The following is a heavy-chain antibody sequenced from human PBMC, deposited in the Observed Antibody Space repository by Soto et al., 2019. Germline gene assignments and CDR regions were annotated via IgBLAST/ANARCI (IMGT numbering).Heavy chain of an antibody. CDR3: ARSYYYDSSGYSHPDYYYYYGMDV. D-gene: IGHD3-22*01. J-gene: IGHJ6*02. Sequence: SVKVSCKASGGTFSSYAISWVRQAPGQGLEWMGGIIPIFGTANYAQKFQGRVTITADESTSTAYMELSSLRSEDTAVYYCARSYYYDSSGYSHPDYYYYYGMDVWGQGTTVTVSS. CDR2: IIPIFGTA. V-gene: IGHV1-69*13. CDR1: GGTFSSYA.